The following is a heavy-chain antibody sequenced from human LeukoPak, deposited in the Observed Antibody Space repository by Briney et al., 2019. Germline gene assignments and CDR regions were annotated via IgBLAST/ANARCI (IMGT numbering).Heavy chain of an antibody. D-gene: IGHD6-19*01. J-gene: IGHJ4*02. V-gene: IGHV4-31*03. Sequence: SETLSLTCSVSGDSISGGGYYWSWIRQHPGKGLEWIGYIYYSGGTYYSPSLKSRITISVDTSKNQFSQKLTSVTAADTAFYYCARTPVIAVAGTGIYFDFWGQGTLVTVSS. CDR2: IYYSGGT. CDR1: GDSISGGGYY. CDR3: ARTPVIAVAGTGIYFDF.